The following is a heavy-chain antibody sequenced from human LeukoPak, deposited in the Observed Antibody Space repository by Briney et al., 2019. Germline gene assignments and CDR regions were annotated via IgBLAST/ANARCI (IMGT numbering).Heavy chain of an antibody. J-gene: IGHJ4*02. CDR2: VYYSGTS. CDR1: GDSVSNGNYY. V-gene: IGHV4-39*01. D-gene: IGHD3-9*01. CDR3: ARKGPSSAGILWDY. Sequence: SETLSLTCTVSGDSVSNGNYYWGWIRQPPEKGLEWIGTVYYSGTSYYGPSLQSRTTMSVDTLKNQFSLNLKSVTVADTAVSYCARKGPSSAGILWDYWGQGILVTVSS.